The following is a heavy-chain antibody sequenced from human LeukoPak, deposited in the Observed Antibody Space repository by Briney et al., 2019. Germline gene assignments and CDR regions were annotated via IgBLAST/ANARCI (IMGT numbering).Heavy chain of an antibody. CDR1: GGTFISYA. CDR3: ARGVVRGVITPNYYMDV. Sequence: ASVTVSFKASGGTFISYAISWVRQAPGQGLEWMGGIIPIFGTANYAQKFQGRVTITTDESTSTAYMELSSLRSEDTAVYYCARGVVRGVITPNYYMDVWGKGTTVTVSS. J-gene: IGHJ6*03. CDR2: IIPIFGTA. V-gene: IGHV1-69*05. D-gene: IGHD3-10*01.